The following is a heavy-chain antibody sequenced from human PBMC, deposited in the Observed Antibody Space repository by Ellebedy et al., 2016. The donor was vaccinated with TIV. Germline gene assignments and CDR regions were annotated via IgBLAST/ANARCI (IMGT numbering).Heavy chain of an antibody. V-gene: IGHV3-9*01. J-gene: IGHJ3*02. D-gene: IGHD2-2*01. CDR3: AKGPPYQLLDAFDI. CDR2: ISWNSGSI. Sequence: SLKISCAASGFTFDDYAMHWVRQAPGKGLEWVSGISWNSGSIGYADSVKGRFTISRDNAKNSLYLQMNSLRAEDTALYYCAKGPPYQLLDAFDIWGQGTMVTVSS. CDR1: GFTFDDYA.